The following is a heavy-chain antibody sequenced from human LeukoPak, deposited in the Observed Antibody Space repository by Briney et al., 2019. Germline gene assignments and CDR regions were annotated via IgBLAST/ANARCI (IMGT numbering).Heavy chain of an antibody. CDR3: ARDTIVGATTEYYFDY. D-gene: IGHD1-26*01. CDR2: IYTSGST. CDR1: GGSFSSGSYY. J-gene: IGHJ4*02. V-gene: IGHV4-61*02. Sequence: SETLFLTCTVSGGSFSSGSYYWSWIRQPAGKGLEWIGRIYTSGSTNYNPSLKSRVTISVDRSKNQFSLKLSSVTAADTAVYYCARDTIVGATTEYYFDYWGQGTLVTVSS.